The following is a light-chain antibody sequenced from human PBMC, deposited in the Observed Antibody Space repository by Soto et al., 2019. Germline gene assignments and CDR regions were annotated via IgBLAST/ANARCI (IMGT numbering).Light chain of an antibody. J-gene: IGKJ5*01. CDR3: QQYGSSPIT. Sequence: EIILTQSPATLSLSPGERATLSCGASQSLSSSYVAWYQHRPGLAPRLLIHDASSRATGIPDRFSGTKSGTDFTLTIRRLEPEDAAVYYCQQYGSSPITFGQGTRLEI. CDR1: QSLSSSY. CDR2: DAS. V-gene: IGKV3D-20*01.